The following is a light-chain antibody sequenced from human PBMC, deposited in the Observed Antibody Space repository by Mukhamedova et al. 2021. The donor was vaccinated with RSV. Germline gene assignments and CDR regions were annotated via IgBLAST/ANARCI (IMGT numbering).Light chain of an antibody. CDR3: QQYFSLWT. Sequence: WYQRRVHGKAPKLLIYRASDLQPGVPSRFSGSGSGTEFTLTISSLQPDDFATYHCQQYFSLWTFGQGTKVVIK. CDR2: RAS. J-gene: IGKJ1*01. V-gene: IGKV1-5*03.